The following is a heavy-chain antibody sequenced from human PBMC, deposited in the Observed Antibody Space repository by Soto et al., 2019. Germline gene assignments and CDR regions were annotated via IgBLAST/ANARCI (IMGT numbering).Heavy chain of an antibody. CDR2: INPNSGGT. CDR1: GYTFTGYY. Sequence: GASVKVSCKASGYTFTGYYMHWVRQAPGQGLEWMGWINPNSGGTNYAQKFQGRVTMTRDTSISTAYMELSRLRSDDTAVYYCARSTTIFGNNFDYWGQGTLVTVSS. D-gene: IGHD3-3*01. CDR3: ARSTTIFGNNFDY. V-gene: IGHV1-2*02. J-gene: IGHJ4*02.